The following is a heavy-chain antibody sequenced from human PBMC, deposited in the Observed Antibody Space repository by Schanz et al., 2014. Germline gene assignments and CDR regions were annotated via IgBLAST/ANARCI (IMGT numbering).Heavy chain of an antibody. J-gene: IGHJ6*03. Sequence: EGQLVESGGGLVQPGGSLRLSCVVSGFNFRNYWMSWVRQAPGKGLEWVASIKQEGDEKNYVDSVKGRFTISRDNAKKSLFLQMNSLRADDTAVYYCVRDRGFCANDICWLRYYMDVWGNGTTVTGSS. CDR2: IKQEGDEK. V-gene: IGHV3-7*01. CDR1: GFNFRNYW. CDR3: VRDRGFCANDICWLRYYMDV. D-gene: IGHD2-8*01.